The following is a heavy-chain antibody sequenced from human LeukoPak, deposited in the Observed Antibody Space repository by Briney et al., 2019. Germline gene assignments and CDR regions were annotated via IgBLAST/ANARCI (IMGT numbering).Heavy chain of an antibody. CDR2: ISYDGSNK. V-gene: IGHV3-30*03. CDR3: ARGQTYQLLTYFDY. D-gene: IGHD2-2*01. J-gene: IGHJ4*02. CDR1: GFTFSSYG. Sequence: TGRSLRLSCAASGFTFSSYGMHWVRQAPGKGLEWVAVISYDGSNKYYADSVKGRFTISRDNSKNTLYLQMNSLRAEDTAVYYCARGQTYQLLTYFDYWGQGTLVTVSS.